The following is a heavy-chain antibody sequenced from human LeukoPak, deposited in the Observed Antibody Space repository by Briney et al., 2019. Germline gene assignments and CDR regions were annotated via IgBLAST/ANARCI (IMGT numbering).Heavy chain of an antibody. CDR3: ARDYSRYYFDY. CDR2: INSDGSST. J-gene: IGHJ4*02. D-gene: IGHD3-16*02. CDR1: GFTFSSHW. V-gene: IGHV3-74*01. Sequence: GGSLRLSCAASGFTFSSHWMHWVRQAPGKGLVWVSRINSDGSSTTYADSVKGRFTISRDNAKNTLFLQMNSLRAEDTAVYYCARDYSRYYFDYWGQGTLVTVSS.